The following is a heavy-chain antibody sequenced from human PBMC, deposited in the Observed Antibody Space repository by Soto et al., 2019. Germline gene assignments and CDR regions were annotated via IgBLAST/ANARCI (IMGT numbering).Heavy chain of an antibody. CDR3: ARGWAGTNLNTQGSYYYYYMDV. J-gene: IGHJ6*03. CDR2: ISAYNGNT. CDR1: GYTFTSYG. Sequence: GPSVKVSCKASGYTFTSYGISWVRQAPGQGLEWMGWISAYNGNTNYAQKLQGRVTMTTDTSTSTAYMELRSLRSDDTAVYYCARGWAGTNLNTQGSYYYYYMDVWGKGTTVTVSS. D-gene: IGHD1-7*01. V-gene: IGHV1-18*01.